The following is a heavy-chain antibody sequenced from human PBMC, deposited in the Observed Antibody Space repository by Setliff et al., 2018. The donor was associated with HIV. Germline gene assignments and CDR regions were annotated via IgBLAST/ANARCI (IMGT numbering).Heavy chain of an antibody. CDR1: GGSFSDHY. D-gene: IGHD6-6*01. CDR2: INHSGST. V-gene: IGHV4-34*01. Sequence: SETLSLTCAVYGGSFSDHYWSWIRQPPGKGLEWIGEINHSGSTNYNSSLKSRVTISVDTSKNQFSLKLNSVTAADTAMYYCARARSLITVRRSFDYWGQGTLVTVSS. CDR3: ARARSLITVRRSFDY. J-gene: IGHJ4*02.